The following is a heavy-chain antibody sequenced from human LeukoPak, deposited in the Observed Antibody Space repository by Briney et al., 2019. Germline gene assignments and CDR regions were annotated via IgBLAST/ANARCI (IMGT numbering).Heavy chain of an antibody. V-gene: IGHV4-31*03. J-gene: IGHJ3*02. D-gene: IGHD3-22*01. CDR1: GGSISSGGYY. CDR2: IYYSGST. Sequence: PSETLSLTCTVSGGSISSGGYYGSWIRQPPGKGLEWVGYIYYSGSTYYNPSLKSRVTISVDTSKNQFSLKQSSVTAADTAVYYCAAGGGSGLYAFDIWGQGTMVTVSS. CDR3: AAGGGSGLYAFDI.